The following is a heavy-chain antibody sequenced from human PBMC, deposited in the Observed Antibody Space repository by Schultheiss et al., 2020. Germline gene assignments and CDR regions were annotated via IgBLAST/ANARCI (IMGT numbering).Heavy chain of an antibody. Sequence: SVKVSRKASGYTFTSYYMHWVRQAPGQGLEWMGRIIPILGIANYAQKFQGRVTITADKSTSTAYMELSSLRSEDTAVYYCARKGRGGYDPCDYWGQGTLGTVAS. V-gene: IGHV1-69*02. CDR3: ARKGRGGYDPCDY. CDR2: IIPILGIA. J-gene: IGHJ4*02. CDR1: GYTFTSYY. D-gene: IGHD5-12*01.